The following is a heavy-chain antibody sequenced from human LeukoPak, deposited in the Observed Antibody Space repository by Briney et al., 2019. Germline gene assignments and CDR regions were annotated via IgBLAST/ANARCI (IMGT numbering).Heavy chain of an antibody. V-gene: IGHV3-74*01. CDR3: ARRHSSGHFDY. D-gene: IGHD6-19*01. Sequence: GGCLRLSCAAPRVTLSSYWLYSVCHAPEKRLVWVSRINSDGSSTTYAASVKGRFTISRDNAKNTLYLQMNSLRAEDTAVYYCARRHSSGHFDYRGQGTLLTVSS. CDR2: INSDGSST. J-gene: IGHJ4*02. CDR1: RVTLSSYW.